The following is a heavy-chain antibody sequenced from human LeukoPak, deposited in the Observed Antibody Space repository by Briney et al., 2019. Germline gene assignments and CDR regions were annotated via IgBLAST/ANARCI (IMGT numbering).Heavy chain of an antibody. V-gene: IGHV3-23*01. J-gene: IGHJ4*02. D-gene: IGHD6-19*01. CDR2: ISGSGGST. CDR1: GFTFSSFA. Sequence: PGGSLRLSCAASGFTFSSFAMTWVRQAPGKGLEWVSAISGSGGSTYYADSVKGRFTITRDNSKNTLYLQMNSLRAEDTAVYYCARGLSGYSSGWFDYWGQGTLVTVSS. CDR3: ARGLSGYSSGWFDY.